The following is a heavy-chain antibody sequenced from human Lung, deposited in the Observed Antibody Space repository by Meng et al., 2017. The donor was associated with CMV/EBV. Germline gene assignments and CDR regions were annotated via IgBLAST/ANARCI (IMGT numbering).Heavy chain of an antibody. V-gene: IGHV3-7*01. J-gene: IGHJ4*02. D-gene: IGHD3/OR15-3a*01. CDR1: GFTFSSYW. CDR3: ARVDFWTDQYYFDY. CDR2: IKQDGSEK. Sequence: GESLKISCAASGFTFSSYWMSWVRQAPGKGLEWVANIKQDGSEKYYADSVKGRFTISRDNAKYSLYLQMNSLRAEDTAVYYCARVDFWTDQYYFDYWGQGXLVTVSS.